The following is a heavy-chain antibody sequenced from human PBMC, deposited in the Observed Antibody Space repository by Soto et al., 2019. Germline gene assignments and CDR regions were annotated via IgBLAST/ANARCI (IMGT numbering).Heavy chain of an antibody. CDR3: ASSKKSSNFDY. CDR1: GGSFSGYY. V-gene: IGHV4-34*01. J-gene: IGHJ4*02. CDR2: IYYSGST. Sequence: SETLSLTCAVYGGSFSGYYWGWIRQPPGKGLEWIGNIYYSGSTYYNPSLKSRVTISVDTSKNQFSLKLSSVTAADTAVYYCASSKKSSNFDYWGQGTLVTVSP. D-gene: IGHD6-13*01.